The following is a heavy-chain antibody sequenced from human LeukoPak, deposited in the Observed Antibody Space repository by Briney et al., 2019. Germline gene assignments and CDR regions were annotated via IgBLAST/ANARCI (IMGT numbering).Heavy chain of an antibody. CDR1: GFTFSSYS. Sequence: PGGSLRLSCAASGFTFSSYSMNWVRQAPGKGLEWVSYISSSSSTIYYADSVKGRFTISRDNAKNSLYLQMNSLRAEDTAVYYCARDRRYCSSTSCSYNWFDPWGQGTLVTVSS. CDR2: ISSSSSTI. CDR3: ARDRRYCSSTSCSYNWFDP. D-gene: IGHD2-2*01. J-gene: IGHJ5*02. V-gene: IGHV3-48*01.